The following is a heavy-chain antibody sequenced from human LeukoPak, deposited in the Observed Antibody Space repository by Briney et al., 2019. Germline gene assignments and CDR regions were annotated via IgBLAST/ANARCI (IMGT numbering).Heavy chain of an antibody. CDR3: ARGRRTTIPKY. Sequence: ASVKVSCKASGYTFTDYGVTWVRQAPGQGLEWMGWVSPNTGNTNYAQKFQSRVTMTTDTSTTTAYMELKSLTSDDTAVYYCARGRRTTIPKYWCQGTRVTVSS. CDR1: GYTFTDYG. D-gene: IGHD4-11*01. J-gene: IGHJ4*02. V-gene: IGHV1-18*04. CDR2: VSPNTGNT.